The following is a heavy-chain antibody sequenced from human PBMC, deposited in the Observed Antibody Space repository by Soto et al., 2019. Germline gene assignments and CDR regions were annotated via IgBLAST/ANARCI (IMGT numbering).Heavy chain of an antibody. D-gene: IGHD6-19*01. V-gene: IGHV1-69*13. Sequence: SVKVSCKASGGTFSSYAISWVRQAPGQGLEWIGGIIPIFGTANYAQKFQGRVTITADESTSTAYMELSSLRSEDTAVYYCARLGEIFEQIAVAGDNWFDPWGRG. CDR1: GGTFSSYA. CDR2: IIPIFGTA. J-gene: IGHJ5*02. CDR3: ARLGEIFEQIAVAGDNWFDP.